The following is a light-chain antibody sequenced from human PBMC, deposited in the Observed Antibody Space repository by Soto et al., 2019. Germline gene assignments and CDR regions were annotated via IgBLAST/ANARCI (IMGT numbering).Light chain of an antibody. CDR3: HQYGSSPLT. J-gene: IGKJ3*01. Sequence: EIVLTQSPGTLSLSPGERAILTCRASQSVTSSFLAWYQQRPGQAHRLLIHGASTRASGIPGRFSGSGSGKDFTRTISRLAPEDLAMYYCHQYGSSPLTFGPGTKVDIK. CDR1: QSVTSSF. V-gene: IGKV3-20*01. CDR2: GAS.